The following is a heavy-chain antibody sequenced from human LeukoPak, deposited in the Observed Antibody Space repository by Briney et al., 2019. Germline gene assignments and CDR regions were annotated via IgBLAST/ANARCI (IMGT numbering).Heavy chain of an antibody. V-gene: IGHV3-21*01. J-gene: IGHJ4*02. CDR2: ISSSSSYI. Sequence: PGGSLRLSCAASGFIFSSYSMNWVRQAPGKGLEWVSSISSSSSYIYYADSVKGRFTISRDNAKNSLYLQMNSLRAEDTAVYYCAKEKTQYDILTGMTYYFDYWGQGTLVTVSS. CDR3: AKEKTQYDILTGMTYYFDY. D-gene: IGHD3-9*01. CDR1: GFIFSSYS.